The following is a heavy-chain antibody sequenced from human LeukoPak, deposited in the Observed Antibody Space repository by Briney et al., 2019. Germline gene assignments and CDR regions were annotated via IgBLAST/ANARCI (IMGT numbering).Heavy chain of an antibody. CDR1: GGPIRGSY. CDR3: VRRGGRFDT. J-gene: IGHJ5*02. CDR2: IYSSGST. V-gene: IGHV4-4*09. Sequence: SDTLSLMCTVSGGPIRGSYWSGMRHPPGEAVEWIEYIYSSGSTNYNPSLKSRVTIGVHTSRNQFSLKLSSGTAADTAVYYCVRRGGRFDTWGQGTLVTVSP.